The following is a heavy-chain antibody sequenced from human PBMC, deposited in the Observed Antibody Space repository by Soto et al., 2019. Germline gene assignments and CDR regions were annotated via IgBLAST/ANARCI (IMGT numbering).Heavy chain of an antibody. CDR2: INPSGGST. V-gene: IGHV1-46*01. CDR1: GYTFTSYY. J-gene: IGHJ6*02. CDR3: ARDERVRGVTYYYYGMDV. Sequence: ASVKVSCKASGYTFTSYYMHWVRQAPGQGLEWMGIINPSGGSTSYAQKFQGRVTMTRDTSTSTVYMELSSLRSEDTAVYYCARDERVRGVTYYYYGMDVWGQGTTVTVSS. D-gene: IGHD3-10*01.